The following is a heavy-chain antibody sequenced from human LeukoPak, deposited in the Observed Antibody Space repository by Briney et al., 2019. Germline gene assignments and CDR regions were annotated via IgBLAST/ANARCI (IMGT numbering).Heavy chain of an antibody. CDR2: INPSGGSS. CDR3: ARVDSMVNFDY. Sequence: ASVKVSCKASGYTFTSYYMHWVRQAPGQGLEWMGIINPSGGSSSYAQKFQGRVTMTRDTSTSTVYMELSSLKSEDTAVYYCARVDSMVNFDYWGQGTLVTVSS. D-gene: IGHD3-10*01. V-gene: IGHV1-46*01. CDR1: GYTFTSYY. J-gene: IGHJ4*02.